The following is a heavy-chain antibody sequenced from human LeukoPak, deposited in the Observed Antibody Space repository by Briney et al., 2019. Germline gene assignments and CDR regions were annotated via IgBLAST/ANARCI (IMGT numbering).Heavy chain of an antibody. CDR3: AKAARYSLAYFYYFDY. CDR2: LSGSGGST. Sequence: PGGSLRLSCAASGFTFSSYAMTWVRQAPGKGLEWVSALSGSGGSTYYADSVKGRFTISRDNSKNTLYLQMNGLRAEDTAVYYCAKAARYSLAYFYYFDYWGQGTLVTVSS. CDR1: GFTFSSYA. V-gene: IGHV3-23*01. J-gene: IGHJ4*02. D-gene: IGHD6-13*01.